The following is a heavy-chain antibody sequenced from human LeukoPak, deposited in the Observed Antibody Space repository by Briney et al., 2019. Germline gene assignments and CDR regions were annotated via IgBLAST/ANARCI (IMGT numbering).Heavy chain of an antibody. D-gene: IGHD3-10*01. CDR2: IYYSGST. Sequence: PSETLSLTCTVSGDSISSSIYYWSWIRQPPGKGLEWIGYIYYSGSTYYNPSLKSRVTISVDTSKNQFPLKLSSVTAADTAVYYCAGGSGDGQLFDYWGQGTLVTVSS. CDR3: AGGSGDGQLFDY. CDR1: GDSISSSIYY. V-gene: IGHV4-30-4*01. J-gene: IGHJ4*02.